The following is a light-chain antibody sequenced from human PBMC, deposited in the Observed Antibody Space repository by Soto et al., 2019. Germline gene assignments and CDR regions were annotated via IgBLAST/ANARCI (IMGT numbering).Light chain of an antibody. V-gene: IGLV2-23*03. CDR1: SSDVGSYNI. Sequence: QSALTQPASVSGSPGQEITISCTGTSSDVGSYNIVSWYQQHPGKAPKLIIYEGSKRPTGISNRFSGSKSGNTASMTISGLEAEDEAEYFCCSYAPITTIVVFGGGTKLTVL. J-gene: IGLJ2*01. CDR2: EGS. CDR3: CSYAPITTIVV.